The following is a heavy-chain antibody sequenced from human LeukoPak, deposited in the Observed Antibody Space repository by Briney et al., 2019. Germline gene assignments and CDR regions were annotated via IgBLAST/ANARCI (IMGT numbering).Heavy chain of an antibody. CDR2: ISFSGGST. CDR3: AKEVGYCGGDWLVCTHDAFDI. J-gene: IGHJ3*02. V-gene: IGHV3-23*01. D-gene: IGHD2-21*02. CDR1: GFTFSSYA. Sequence: GGSLRLSCAASGFTFSSYAMSWVRQAPGEGLEWVSAISFSGGSTYYADSVKGRFTISRDNSKNTLSLQMNSLRAEDTAVYYCAKEVGYCGGDWLVCTHDAFDIWGQGTMVTVSS.